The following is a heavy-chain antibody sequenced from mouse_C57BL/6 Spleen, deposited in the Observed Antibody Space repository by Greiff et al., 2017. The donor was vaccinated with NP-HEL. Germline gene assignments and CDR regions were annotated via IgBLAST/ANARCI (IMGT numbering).Heavy chain of an antibody. Sequence: QVQLQQSGPELVKPGASVKISCKASGYTFTDYYINWVKQRPGQGLEWIGWIFPGSGSTYYNEKFKGKATLTVDKSSSTAYMLLSSLTSEDSAVYFCARSTYYYGSSLYFDYWGQGTTLTVSS. J-gene: IGHJ2*01. CDR1: GYTFTDYY. CDR3: ARSTYYYGSSLYFDY. V-gene: IGHV1-75*01. D-gene: IGHD1-1*01. CDR2: IFPGSGST.